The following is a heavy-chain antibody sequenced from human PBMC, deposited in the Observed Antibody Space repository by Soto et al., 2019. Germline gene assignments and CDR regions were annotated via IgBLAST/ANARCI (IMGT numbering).Heavy chain of an antibody. CDR3: VHLRIKAASGTGCFDS. D-gene: IGHD6-13*01. J-gene: IGHJ5*01. CDR2: IYWDDNK. Sequence: SGPTPVNHTQTLTLTCTFPGFSLSTSREGVGWIRQPPGQALEWLALIYWDDNKRYSPSQRSRLTITKDTSKNLVVLVMTNMDPVDTATYFCVHLRIKAASGTGCFDSWGQGTLVTVSS. CDR1: GFSLSTSREG. V-gene: IGHV2-5*02.